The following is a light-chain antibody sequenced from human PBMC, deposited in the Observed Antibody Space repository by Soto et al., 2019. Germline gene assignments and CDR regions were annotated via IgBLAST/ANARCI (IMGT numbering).Light chain of an antibody. J-gene: IGKJ2*01. CDR2: HAS. CDR1: QSIGSY. Sequence: EIVLTQFPATLSLSPGERATLSCRASQSIGSYLAWYQQKPGQAPRLLIFHASNRATGIPARFSGSGSGTDFTLTISSLEPEDFAVYYCQQRSSWPPYNFGQGTKLEMK. CDR3: QQRSSWPPYN. V-gene: IGKV3-11*01.